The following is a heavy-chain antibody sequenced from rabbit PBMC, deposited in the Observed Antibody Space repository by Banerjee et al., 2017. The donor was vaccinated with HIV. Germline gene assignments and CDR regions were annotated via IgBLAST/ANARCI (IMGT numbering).Heavy chain of an antibody. CDR1: GFSFSSAYD. D-gene: IGHD5-1*01. Sequence: QQLVESGGGLVKPGASLTLTCTASGFSFSSAYDMCWVRQAPGKGLEWIGIMHGGKPVTDYASWVNGRFTISSDNAQNTVNLQMNILTAADTATYFCARHYGSTLFNLWGPGTLVTVS. CDR2: MHGGKPVT. V-gene: IGHV1S7*01. CDR3: ARHYGSTLFNL. J-gene: IGHJ4*01.